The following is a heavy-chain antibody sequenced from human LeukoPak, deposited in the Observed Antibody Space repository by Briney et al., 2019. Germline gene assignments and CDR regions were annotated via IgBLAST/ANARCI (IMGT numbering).Heavy chain of an antibody. J-gene: IGHJ4*02. CDR1: GFTLSSYE. Sequence: GGSLRLFCASSGFTLSSYEINCATQAPGKGLECVSYISSSGSTIYYADSVKGRFTISRDNAKNSLYLQMNSLRDDDPGLYFCGRAGSCGHSELYYLHSWRQGSLVTVPP. V-gene: IGHV3-48*03. CDR3: GRAGSCGHSELYYLHS. CDR2: ISSSGSTI. D-gene: IGHD2-15*01.